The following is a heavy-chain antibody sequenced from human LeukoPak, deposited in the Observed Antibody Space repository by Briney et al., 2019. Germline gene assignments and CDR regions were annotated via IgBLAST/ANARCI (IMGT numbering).Heavy chain of an antibody. CDR2: IRYDGSNK. CDR3: AKDFYRHIVVVTANLDY. J-gene: IGHJ4*02. V-gene: IGHV3-30*02. D-gene: IGHD2-21*02. Sequence: PGGSLRLSCAASGFTFSSYGMHWVRQAPGKGLEWVAFIRYDGSNKYYADSVKGRFTISRDNSKNTLYLQMNSLRAEDTAVYYCAKDFYRHIVVVTANLDYWGQGTLVTVSS. CDR1: GFTFSSYG.